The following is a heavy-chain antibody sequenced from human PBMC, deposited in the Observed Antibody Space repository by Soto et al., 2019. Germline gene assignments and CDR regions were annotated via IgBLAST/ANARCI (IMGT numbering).Heavy chain of an antibody. CDR3: AGDRCYGSRNYALPFY. D-gene: IGHD3-10*01. Sequence: GGSLRLSCPASGFTFSSYAMSWVPQSPGKGLEWVSTVSGSGGFTYYADSVQGRFTISTDNSKNTVYLQMNSLRAEDTAVYYCAGDRCYGSRNYALPFYWGEGTVVTAPQ. CDR2: VSGSGGFT. J-gene: IGHJ4*02. V-gene: IGHV3-23*01. CDR1: GFTFSSYA.